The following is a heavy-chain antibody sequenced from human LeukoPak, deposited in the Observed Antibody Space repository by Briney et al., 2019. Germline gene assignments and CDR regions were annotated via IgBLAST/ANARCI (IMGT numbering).Heavy chain of an antibody. V-gene: IGHV1-46*01. CDR2: INPSGGST. D-gene: IGHD3-3*01. J-gene: IGHJ5*02. CDR1: GYTFTSYY. Sequence: GASVKVSYKASGYTFTSYYMHWVRQAPGQGLEWMGIINPSGGSTSYAQKFQGRVTMTRDTSINTAYMELSRLTSDDTAIYYCVRERRVSLQFLEYSHNWFDTWGQGTLVTVSS. CDR3: VRERRVSLQFLEYSHNWFDT.